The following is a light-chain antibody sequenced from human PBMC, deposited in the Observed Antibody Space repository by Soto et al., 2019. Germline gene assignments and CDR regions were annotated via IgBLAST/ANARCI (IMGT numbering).Light chain of an antibody. V-gene: IGKV3-15*01. J-gene: IGKJ4*01. Sequence: EIVMTQSPANLSVSPGERATLSCRASQRVSSNLAWYQQKPGQAPRLLIYGASTRATGIPARFSGSGSGTEFTLTISSLQSEDFAVYYCQQYNNWPPLTFGGGTKVEIK. CDR3: QQYNNWPPLT. CDR2: GAS. CDR1: QRVSSN.